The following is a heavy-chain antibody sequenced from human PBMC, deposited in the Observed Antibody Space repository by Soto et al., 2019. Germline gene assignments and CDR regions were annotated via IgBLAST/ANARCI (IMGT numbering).Heavy chain of an antibody. D-gene: IGHD6-19*01. V-gene: IGHV4-59*01. J-gene: IGHJ6*02. Sequence: PSETLSLTCTVSGGSISSYYWSWIRQPPGKGLEWIGYIYYSGSTNYNPSLKSRVTISVDTSKNQLSLKLSSVTAADTAVYYCARVPDSSGWYGSYYYGMDVWGQGTTVTVSS. CDR1: GGSISSYY. CDR2: IYYSGST. CDR3: ARVPDSSGWYGSYYYGMDV.